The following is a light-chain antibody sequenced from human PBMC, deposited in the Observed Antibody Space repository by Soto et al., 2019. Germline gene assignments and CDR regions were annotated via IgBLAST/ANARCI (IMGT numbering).Light chain of an antibody. J-gene: IGLJ3*02. V-gene: IGLV1-40*01. CDR2: GNN. CDR3: QSYDSSLSVWV. Sequence: QSVLTQPPSVSGAPGQRVTMSCTGSSSNIGAGYDVHWYHQLPGTAPKLLIYGNNNRPSGVPDRFSGSRSGTSASLAITGLQADDEADYYCQSYDSSLSVWVFGGGTKLTVL. CDR1: SSNIGAGYD.